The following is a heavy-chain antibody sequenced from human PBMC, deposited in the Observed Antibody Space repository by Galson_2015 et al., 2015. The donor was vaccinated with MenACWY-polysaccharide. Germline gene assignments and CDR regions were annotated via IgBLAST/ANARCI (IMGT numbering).Heavy chain of an antibody. J-gene: IGHJ4*02. CDR1: GFTFSSYW. Sequence: SLRLSCAASGFTFSSYWMSWVRQAPGQGPEWVGNISLDGGATHYADSVRGRFTISRDNAKDSLYLQMNNVRVEDTAVYYCARDNGPSGLYYWGQGTLVTVSS. CDR3: ARDNGPSGLYY. D-gene: IGHD6-19*01. CDR2: ISLDGGAT. V-gene: IGHV3-7*01.